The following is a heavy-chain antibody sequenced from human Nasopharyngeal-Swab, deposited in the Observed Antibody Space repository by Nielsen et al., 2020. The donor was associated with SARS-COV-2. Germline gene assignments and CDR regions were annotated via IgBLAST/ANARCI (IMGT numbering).Heavy chain of an antibody. CDR1: GFTFNNYN. CDR2: ISSSSYI. D-gene: IGHD3-3*01. Sequence: GGSLRLSCAASGFTFNNYNFNWVRQAPGKGLEWVSSISSSSYIYYAGSVKGRFTISRDNAKNSLYLQMNSLRAEDTAVYYCARDGLDYDFWSAYFMDVWGQGTTVTVSS. J-gene: IGHJ6*02. V-gene: IGHV3-21*01. CDR3: ARDGLDYDFWSAYFMDV.